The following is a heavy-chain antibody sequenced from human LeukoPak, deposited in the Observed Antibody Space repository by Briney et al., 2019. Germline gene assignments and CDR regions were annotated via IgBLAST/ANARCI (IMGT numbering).Heavy chain of an antibody. CDR1: VVSISNYF. CDR3: ARTHCGGGSCDTFDP. J-gene: IGHJ5*02. Sequence: PSETLSLTCNVFVVSISNYFWSWLRQPAGKGLEWIGRFYASGTTYYNPSLRSRVTLSMDTSKNHFSLKLTSVTAADTAVYYCARTHCGGGSCDTFDPWGQGTLVTVSS. D-gene: IGHD2-21*01. V-gene: IGHV4-4*07. CDR2: FYASGTT.